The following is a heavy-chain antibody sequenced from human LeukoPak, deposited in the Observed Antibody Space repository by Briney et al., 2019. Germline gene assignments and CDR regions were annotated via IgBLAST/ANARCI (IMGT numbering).Heavy chain of an antibody. CDR2: IYSGGST. CDR3: AREYGGLDY. V-gene: IGHV3-66*01. D-gene: IGHD4-23*01. J-gene: IGHJ4*02. CDR1: GFTFTNYA. Sequence: GRSLRLSCAASGFTFTNYAIHWVRQAPGKGLEWVSVIYSGGSTYYADSVKGRFTISKDNSKNTLYLQMNSLRAEDTAVYYCAREYGGLDYWGQGTLVTVSS.